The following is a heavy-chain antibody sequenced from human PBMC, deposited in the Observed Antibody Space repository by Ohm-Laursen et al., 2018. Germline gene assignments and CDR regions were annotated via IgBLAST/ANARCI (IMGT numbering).Heavy chain of an antibody. CDR2: INWDGASS. V-gene: IGHV3-20*04. CDR3: AREAYGGNEHYFDY. J-gene: IGHJ4*02. D-gene: IGHD4-23*01. CDR1: GLTFDDYG. Sequence: SLRLSCTASGLTFDDYGMSWVHQAPGKGLEWVSGINWDGASSGYADSVKGRFTISRDNAKSSLYLQMNSLRAEDTALYYCAREAYGGNEHYFDYWGQGTLVTVSS.